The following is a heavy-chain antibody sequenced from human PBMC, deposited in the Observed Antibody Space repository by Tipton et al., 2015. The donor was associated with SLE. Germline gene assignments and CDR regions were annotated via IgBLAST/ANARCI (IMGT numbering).Heavy chain of an antibody. J-gene: IGHJ4*02. CDR3: VKGGVSAAFDY. CDR1: GFTSGFTFDDYT. D-gene: IGHD2-8*02. CDR2: ITRDGDST. V-gene: IGHV3-43*01. Sequence: SLRLSCAASGFTSGFTFDDYTMHWVRHGPGKGLEWVSRITRDGDSTHYADSVKGRFTISRDNSKNFLFLQMDSLTTEDTAVYYCVKGGVSAAFDYWGQGTLVTVSS.